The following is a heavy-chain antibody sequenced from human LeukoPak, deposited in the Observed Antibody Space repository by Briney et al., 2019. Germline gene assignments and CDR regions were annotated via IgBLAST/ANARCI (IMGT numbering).Heavy chain of an antibody. J-gene: IGHJ4*02. Sequence: SVKVSCKASGGTFSSLTINCVRQAPGQGLEWMGGIIPIFGRANYAQKFQGRVTITADDSTSTAYMELSSLRSEDTAVYYCADLVYCSSSSCYEPFNQTWGQGTLVTVSP. CDR1: GGTFSSLT. CDR2: IIPIFGRA. CDR3: ADLVYCSSSSCYEPFNQT. D-gene: IGHD2-2*01. V-gene: IGHV1-69*13.